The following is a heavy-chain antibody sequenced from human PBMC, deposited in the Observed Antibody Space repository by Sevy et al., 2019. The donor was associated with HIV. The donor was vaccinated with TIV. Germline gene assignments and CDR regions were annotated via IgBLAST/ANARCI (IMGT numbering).Heavy chain of an antibody. CDR1: GFTFSSYG. D-gene: IGHD5-18*01. V-gene: IGHV3-30*18. Sequence: GGSLRLSCAASGFTFSSYGMHWVRQAPGKGLEWVAVISYDGSNKYYADSVKGRFTISRDNSKNTLYLQMNSLRAEDTAVYYCVKDLSMQLWSNSYFDYWGQGTLVTVSS. CDR2: ISYDGSNK. CDR3: VKDLSMQLWSNSYFDY. J-gene: IGHJ4*02.